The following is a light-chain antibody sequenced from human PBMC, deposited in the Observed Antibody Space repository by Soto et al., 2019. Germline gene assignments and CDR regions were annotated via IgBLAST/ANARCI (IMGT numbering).Light chain of an antibody. CDR3: QQRNSYPIT. V-gene: IGKV1-9*01. CDR1: QVISSY. Sequence: EIHMTQSPSTLSGSVGDRVTITCRANQVISSYLAWYQQKPGKAPNLLIHTASTLQSGVPSRFSGSGSGTEFTLTISSLQPEDFATYYCQQRNSYPITFGQGTRLEIK. CDR2: TAS. J-gene: IGKJ5*01.